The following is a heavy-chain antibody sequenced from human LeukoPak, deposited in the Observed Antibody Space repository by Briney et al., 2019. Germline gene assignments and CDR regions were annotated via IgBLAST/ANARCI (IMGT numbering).Heavy chain of an antibody. CDR3: AKDKRTARGSYGYMDV. V-gene: IGHV3-7*03. Sequence: GGSLRLSCAASGFTFSSYWMSWVRQAPGKGLEWVANIKQDGSEKYYVDSVKGQLTISRDNAKNSLYLQMNSLRAEDTALYYCAKDKRTARGSYGYMDVWGQGTTVTVSS. CDR1: GFTFSSYW. D-gene: IGHD6-25*01. CDR2: IKQDGSEK. J-gene: IGHJ6*02.